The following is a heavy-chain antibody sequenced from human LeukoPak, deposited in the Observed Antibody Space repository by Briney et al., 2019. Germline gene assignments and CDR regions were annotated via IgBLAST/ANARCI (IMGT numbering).Heavy chain of an antibody. Sequence: PGGSLRLSCAASGFTFSSYSMNWVRQAPGKGLEWVSSISSSSSYIYYADSVKGRFTISRDNAKNSLYLQMNSLRAEDTAVYYCARMYDTLKYYYYGMGVWGKGTTVTVSS. CDR2: ISSSSSYI. CDR1: GFTFSSYS. CDR3: ARMYDTLKYYYYGMGV. D-gene: IGHD3-22*01. J-gene: IGHJ6*04. V-gene: IGHV3-21*01.